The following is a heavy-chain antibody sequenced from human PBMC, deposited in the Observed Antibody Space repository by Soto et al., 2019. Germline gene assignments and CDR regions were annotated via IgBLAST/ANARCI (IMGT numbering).Heavy chain of an antibody. D-gene: IGHD1-26*01. V-gene: IGHV1-3*01. CDR1: GYTFTSYA. J-gene: IGHJ6*02. CDR2: INAGNGNT. Sequence: ASVKVSCKASGYTFTSYAMHWVRQAPGHRLEWMGWINAGNGNTKYSQKFQGRVTITRDTSASTAYMELSSLRSEDTAVYYCALLEWELVSGYYYYGMDVWGQGTTVTVSS. CDR3: ALLEWELVSGYYYYGMDV.